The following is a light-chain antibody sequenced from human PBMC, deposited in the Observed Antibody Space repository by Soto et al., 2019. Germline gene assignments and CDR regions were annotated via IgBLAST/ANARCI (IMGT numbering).Light chain of an antibody. CDR1: ISDVGASDF. CDR2: DVS. V-gene: IGLV2-14*03. J-gene: IGLJ1*01. CDR3: CSYAGSYTFYV. Sequence: QSVLTQPASVSGSPGQSITISCTGTISDVGASDFVSWYQQHPDKAPKLMIYDVSNRPSGISNRFSGSKSGNTASLTISGLQAEDEADYYCCSYAGSYTFYVFGTGTKVTVL.